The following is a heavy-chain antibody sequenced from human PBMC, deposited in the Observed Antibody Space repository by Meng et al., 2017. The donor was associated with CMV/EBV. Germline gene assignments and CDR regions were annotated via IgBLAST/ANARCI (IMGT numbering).Heavy chain of an antibody. V-gene: IGHV4-4*07. CDR3: ARGPEVDYGDYVGLDY. CDR2: IYTSGST. J-gene: IGHJ4*02. Sequence: QVPVKESGPCRVKPSETLSLTCTGSGGSISSYYWGWIRQPAGKGLEWIGRIYTSGSTNYNPSLKSRVTMSVDTSKNQFSLKLSSVTAADTAVYYCARGPEVDYGDYVGLDYWGQGTLVTVSS. D-gene: IGHD4-17*01. CDR1: GGSISSYY.